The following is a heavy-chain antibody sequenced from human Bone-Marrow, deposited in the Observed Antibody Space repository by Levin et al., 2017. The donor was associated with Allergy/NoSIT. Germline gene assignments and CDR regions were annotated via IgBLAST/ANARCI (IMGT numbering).Heavy chain of an antibody. CDR2: IRSKPSGGTT. CDR3: TRDGSLRVPDLLWVYYYMDV. V-gene: IGHV3-49*04. J-gene: IGHJ6*03. D-gene: IGHD3-10*01. CDR1: GFTFGDYA. Sequence: PGGSLRLSCTVSGFTFGDYAMGWVRQPPGKGLEWVGFIRSKPSGGTTEYAASVRGRFTISRDDSRSIAYLQMNSLKTEDTAVYYCTRDGSLRVPDLLWVYYYMDVWGKGTTVTVSS.